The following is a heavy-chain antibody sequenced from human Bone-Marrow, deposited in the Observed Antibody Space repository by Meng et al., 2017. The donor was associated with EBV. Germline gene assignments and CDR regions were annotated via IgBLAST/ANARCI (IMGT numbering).Heavy chain of an antibody. Sequence: EVQLGVSGGGLRQPGGSRSLSCAASGLPVSSSYMSWVRQAPGKGLQWVSLIYRGGNTYYADSVKGRFTISRDSSKNTLYLRMSSLRAEDTAVYYCARGEGDYWGQGTLVTVSS. V-gene: IGHV3-53*01. J-gene: IGHJ4*02. CDR3: ARGEGDY. CDR1: GLPVSSSY. CDR2: IYRGGNT.